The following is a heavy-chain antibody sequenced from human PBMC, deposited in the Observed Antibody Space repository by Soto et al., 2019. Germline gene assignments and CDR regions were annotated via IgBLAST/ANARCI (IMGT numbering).Heavy chain of an antibody. D-gene: IGHD2-21*02. J-gene: IGHJ4*02. V-gene: IGHV4-30-2*01. CDR1: GGSISSGGYS. Sequence: QLQLQESGSGLVKPSQTLSLTCAVSGGSISSGGYSWSWIRQPPGKGLEWIGYIYHSGRTYYNPPLSSRVTISVDRSKNQFSLKLSPVTAADTAVYYWATCEVGDCYSVAYWGQGTLVTVSS. CDR3: ATCEVGDCYSVAY. CDR2: IYHSGRT.